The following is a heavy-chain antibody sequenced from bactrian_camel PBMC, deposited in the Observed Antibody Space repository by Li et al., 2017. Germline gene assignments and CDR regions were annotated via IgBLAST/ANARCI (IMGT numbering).Heavy chain of an antibody. CDR1: GVTSSPYC. D-gene: IGHD6*01. V-gene: IGHV3S53*01. Sequence: HVQLVESGGGSVQAGGSLGLSCVASGVTSSPYCMGWFRQVPGEEREGVAAIDTDEETAYADSVKGRATISRDNAKNTVDLQMSSLKPDDTAMYYCAADFRDLCGTWSPFDFAYRGHGTQVTVS. J-gene: IGHJ6*01. CDR2: IDTDEET. CDR3: AADFRDLCGTWSPFDFAY.